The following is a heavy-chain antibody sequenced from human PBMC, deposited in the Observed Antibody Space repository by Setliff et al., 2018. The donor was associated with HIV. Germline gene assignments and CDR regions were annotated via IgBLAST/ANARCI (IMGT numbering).Heavy chain of an antibody. J-gene: IGHJ5*02. Sequence: SETLSLTCTVSGGSISSHYWSWIRQPPGKGLEWIGYIYYSGSTNYNPSLKSRVIISVDTTKNQFSLKVSSVTAADTAVYYCARGGYSYGHWWFDPWGQGTLVTVPS. V-gene: IGHV4-59*11. CDR1: GGSISSHY. D-gene: IGHD5-18*01. CDR3: ARGGYSYGHWWFDP. CDR2: IYYSGST.